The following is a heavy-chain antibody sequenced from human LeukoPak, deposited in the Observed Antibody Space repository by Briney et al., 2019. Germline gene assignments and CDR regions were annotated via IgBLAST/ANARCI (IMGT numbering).Heavy chain of an antibody. CDR2: ISYDGSNK. J-gene: IGHJ4*02. Sequence: GGSLRLSCAASGFTFSSYAMHWVRQAPGKGLEWVAVISYDGSNKYYADSVKGRLTISRDNSKNTLYLQMNSLRAEDTAVYYCARVRDCSGGSCLDYWGQGTLVTVSS. V-gene: IGHV3-30-3*01. D-gene: IGHD2-15*01. CDR3: ARVRDCSGGSCLDY. CDR1: GFTFSSYA.